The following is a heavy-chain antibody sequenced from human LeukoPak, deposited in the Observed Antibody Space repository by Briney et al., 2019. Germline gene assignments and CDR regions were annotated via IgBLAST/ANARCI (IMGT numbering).Heavy chain of an antibody. Sequence: KPSETLSLTCAVYGGSFSGYYWSWIRQPPGKGLEWIGEINHSGSTNYNPSLKSRVTISVDTSKNQFSLKLSSVTAADTAVYYCARDSRSWFDPWGQGTLVTVSS. V-gene: IGHV4-34*01. CDR3: ARDSRSWFDP. J-gene: IGHJ5*02. CDR2: INHSGST. CDR1: GGSFSGYY.